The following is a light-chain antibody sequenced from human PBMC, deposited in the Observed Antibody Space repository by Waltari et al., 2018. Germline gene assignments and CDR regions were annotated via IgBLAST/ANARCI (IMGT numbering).Light chain of an antibody. V-gene: IGKV1-27*01. CDR2: AAS. Sequence: IQMTQSPSSLSASVGDRVTITCRASQGIRNDLAWFQLKPGKVPKLLIYAASTLQLGVPSRFSGRGVGTDFSLTISSLQPEDVATYYCQKYNTGLTFGGGTKVEIK. CDR1: QGIRND. J-gene: IGKJ4*01. CDR3: QKYNTGLT.